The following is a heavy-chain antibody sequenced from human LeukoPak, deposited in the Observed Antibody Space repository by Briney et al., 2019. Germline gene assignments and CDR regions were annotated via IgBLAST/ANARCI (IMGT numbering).Heavy chain of an antibody. J-gene: IGHJ5*02. D-gene: IGHD6-13*01. CDR2: IHYSGST. V-gene: IGHV4-59*08. CDR3: ATQAAGMGWTNWFDP. CDR1: GGSISTYY. Sequence: SETLSLTCTVSGGSISTYYWSWIRQPPGKGLEWSGYIHYSGSTNYNPSLKSRVTISVDTSKNQFSLKLSSVTAADRAVYYCATQAAGMGWTNWFDPWGQGTLVSVSS.